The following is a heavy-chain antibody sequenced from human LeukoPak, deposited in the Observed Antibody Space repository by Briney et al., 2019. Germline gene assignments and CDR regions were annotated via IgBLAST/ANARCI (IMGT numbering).Heavy chain of an antibody. CDR2: IDWDDDK. V-gene: IGHV2-70*11. Sequence: SGPALVKPTQTLTLTCTFSGFSLSPNEMFVSWIRQPPGKALESLARIDWDDDKYYNTSLKTRLTVSKDTSKNQVVLTTTNLDPADTATYYCTRTRPYYYDSSGYCDIWGQGTMVTVSS. D-gene: IGHD3-22*01. CDR1: GFSLSPNEMF. J-gene: IGHJ3*02. CDR3: TRTRPYYYDSSGYCDI.